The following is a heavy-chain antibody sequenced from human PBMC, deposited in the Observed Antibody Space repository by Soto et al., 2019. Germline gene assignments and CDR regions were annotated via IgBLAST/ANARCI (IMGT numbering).Heavy chain of an antibody. CDR1: GGSISSSSYY. D-gene: IGHD6-13*01. Sequence: PXETLSLTCTVSGGSISSSSYYWGWIRQPPGKGLEWIGSIYYSGSTYYNPSLKSRVTISVDTSKNQFSLKLSSVTAADTAVYYCARQRYSSSWYLHYYYGMDVWGQGTTVTVSS. CDR2: IYYSGST. CDR3: ARQRYSSSWYLHYYYGMDV. V-gene: IGHV4-39*01. J-gene: IGHJ6*02.